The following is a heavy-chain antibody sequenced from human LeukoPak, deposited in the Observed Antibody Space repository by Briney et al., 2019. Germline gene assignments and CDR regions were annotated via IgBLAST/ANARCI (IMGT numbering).Heavy chain of an antibody. CDR2: ISYDGSNK. CDR3: AVGPYYFDY. CDR1: GFTFSSYA. Sequence: PGGSLRLSCAASGFTFSSYAMHWVRQAPGKGLEWVAVISYDGSNKYYADSVKGRFTISRDNSKNTLYLQMNSLRAEDTAVYYCAVGPYYFDYWGRGTLVTVSS. V-gene: IGHV3-30-3*01. J-gene: IGHJ4*02.